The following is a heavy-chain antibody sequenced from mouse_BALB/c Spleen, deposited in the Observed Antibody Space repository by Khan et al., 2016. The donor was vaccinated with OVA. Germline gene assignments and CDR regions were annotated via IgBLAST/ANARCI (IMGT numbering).Heavy chain of an antibody. Sequence: QVQLQQPGAELARPGASVKLSCKASGYTFTDYYINWVKQRTGQGLEWIGEISPGSGDTYYHDRFTGKAKRPEDKSCRPAYMQLSSLTSEASAVYFCARRNYFGYTFAYWGQGTLVTVSA. CDR1: GYTFTDYY. J-gene: IGHJ3*01. CDR3: ARRNYFGYTFAY. V-gene: IGHV1-77*01. D-gene: IGHD1-2*01. CDR2: ISPGSGDT.